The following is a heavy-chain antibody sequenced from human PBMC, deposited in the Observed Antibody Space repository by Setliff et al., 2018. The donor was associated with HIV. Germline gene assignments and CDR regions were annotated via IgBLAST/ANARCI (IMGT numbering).Heavy chain of an antibody. V-gene: IGHV4-59*01. CDR2: IFYTGST. Sequence: SETLSLTCTVSGGSISSYYWTWLRQFPGKGLEWIGFIFYTGSTTYNPSLNSRVTISVDTSKNQFSLKLSSVTAADTAVYYCARDGGLRLGELSSTPQGTFDIWGQGTMVTVSS. J-gene: IGHJ3*02. D-gene: IGHD3-16*02. CDR3: ARDGGLRLGELSSTPQGTFDI. CDR1: GGSISSYY.